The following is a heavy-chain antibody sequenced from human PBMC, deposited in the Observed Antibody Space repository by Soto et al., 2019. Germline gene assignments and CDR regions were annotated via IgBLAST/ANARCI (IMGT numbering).Heavy chain of an antibody. D-gene: IGHD3-22*01. CDR3: AREGGSYDSGGFLIRGAFDV. CDR2: IHHRGNT. J-gene: IGHJ3*01. Sequence: QVQLQQSGPGLVKPSQTLSLTCTFSGGSISSGDYYWNWIRQHPEKGLEWIGSIHHRGNTYYSPSLESRISISIDTSKNQFSLRLSSVTAADTAVYYCAREGGSYDSGGFLIRGAFDVWGQGTTVTVSP. V-gene: IGHV4-31*03. CDR1: GGSISSGDYY.